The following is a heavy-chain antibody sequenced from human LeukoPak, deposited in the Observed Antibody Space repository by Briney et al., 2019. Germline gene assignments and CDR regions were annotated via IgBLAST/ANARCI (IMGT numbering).Heavy chain of an antibody. V-gene: IGHV3-23*01. CDR1: GFTFNNHA. J-gene: IGHJ3*01. Sequence: GGSLRLSCAASGFTFNNHALTWVRQTPGKGLECVSAISGDGISPYYADSVRGRFTISRDNAKNSLYLQMNSLRADDTALYYCIKGYRVLEEIVVSDAFDLWGQGTMVTVSS. CDR3: IKGYRVLEEIVVSDAFDL. CDR2: ISGDGISP. D-gene: IGHD3-22*01.